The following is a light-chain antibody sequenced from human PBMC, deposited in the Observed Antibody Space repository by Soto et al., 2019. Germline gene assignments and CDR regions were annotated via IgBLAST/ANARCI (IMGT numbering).Light chain of an antibody. CDR1: QSVSSN. CDR2: GAS. V-gene: IGKV3-20*01. J-gene: IGKJ1*01. Sequence: EIVLTHSQATLSLSPCERATLSFSASQSVSSNLAWYQQKPGQAPRLLIYGASTRATGIPARFSGSGSGTEFTLTISRLEPEDFAVYHCQQYGSLSWTFGQGTKVDIK. CDR3: QQYGSLSWT.